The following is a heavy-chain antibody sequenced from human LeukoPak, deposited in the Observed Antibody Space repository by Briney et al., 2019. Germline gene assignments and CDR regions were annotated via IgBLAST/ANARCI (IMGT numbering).Heavy chain of an antibody. CDR2: IIPILNIA. Sequence: ASVKVSCKASGYTFTKYGITWVRQAPGQGLEWMGRIIPILNIADYAQKFQGRVTITADTSTSTAYMELSSLRSEDTAVYYCARVAGSSYDYWGQGTLVTVSS. CDR3: ARVAGSSYDY. J-gene: IGHJ4*02. CDR1: GYTFTKYG. D-gene: IGHD3-10*01. V-gene: IGHV1-69*04.